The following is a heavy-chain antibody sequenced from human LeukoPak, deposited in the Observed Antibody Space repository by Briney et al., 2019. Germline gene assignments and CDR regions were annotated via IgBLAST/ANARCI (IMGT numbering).Heavy chain of an antibody. CDR3: ARGGVPGAGNWFDP. Sequence: SETLSLTCTVSGGSISGYYWNWIRQPAGGGMEWIGRIYTSGSTRYNPSLESRVTMSVDTSKNQFSLDLTSGTAADTAVDYCARGGVPGAGNWFDPRGQGTLVIVSS. CDR1: GGSISGYY. CDR2: IYTSGST. V-gene: IGHV4-4*07. J-gene: IGHJ5*02. D-gene: IGHD4/OR15-4a*01.